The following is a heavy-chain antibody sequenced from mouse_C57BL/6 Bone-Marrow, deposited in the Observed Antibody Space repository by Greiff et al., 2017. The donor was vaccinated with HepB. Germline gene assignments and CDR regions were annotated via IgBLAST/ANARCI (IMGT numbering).Heavy chain of an antibody. J-gene: IGHJ2*01. D-gene: IGHD4-1*01. V-gene: IGHV1-69*01. Sequence: QVQLQQPGAELVMPGASVKLSCKASGYTFTSYWMHWVKQRPGQGLEWIGEIDPSDSYTNYNQKFKGKSTLTVDKSSSTAYMQLSSLTSEDSAVYYCARGPLGRGGVYWGQGTTLTVSS. CDR3: ARGPLGRGGVY. CDR1: GYTFTSYW. CDR2: IDPSDSYT.